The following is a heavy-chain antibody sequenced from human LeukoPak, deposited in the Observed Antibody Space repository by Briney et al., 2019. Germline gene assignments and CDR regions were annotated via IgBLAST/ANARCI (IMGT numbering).Heavy chain of an antibody. CDR2: ISYDASSQ. D-gene: IGHD6-13*01. V-gene: IGHV3-30*18. CDR3: AKQREGVSWSPDY. Sequence: GGSLRLSCAASGFTFSSYAMHWVRQAPGKGLEWVAVISYDASSQYYTDSVKGRFTISRDNSKNTQYLQMNSLRAEDTAVYYCAKQREGVSWSPDYWGQGTLVIVST. CDR1: GFTFSSYA. J-gene: IGHJ4*02.